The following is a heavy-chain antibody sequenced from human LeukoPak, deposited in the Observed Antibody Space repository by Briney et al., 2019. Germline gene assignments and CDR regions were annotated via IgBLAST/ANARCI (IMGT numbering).Heavy chain of an antibody. V-gene: IGHV4-61*01. D-gene: IGHD3-16*02. Sequence: KASETLSLTCTVSGGSISTSNYYWSWIRQPPGKGLEWIGYIYYSGSTNYNPSLKSRVTISVDTSKNQFSLKLSSVTAADTAVYYCARGSPRRITFGGVIPNFDYWGQGTLVTVSS. CDR2: IYYSGST. CDR3: ARGSPRRITFGGVIPNFDY. CDR1: GGSISTSNYY. J-gene: IGHJ4*02.